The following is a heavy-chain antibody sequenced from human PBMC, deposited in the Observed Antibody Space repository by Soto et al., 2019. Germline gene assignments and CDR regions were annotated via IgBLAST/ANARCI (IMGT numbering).Heavy chain of an antibody. Sequence: SVKVSCKASGGTFSSYAISWVLQAPGQGLEWMGGIIPIFGTANYAQKFQGRVTITADESTSTAYMELSSLRSEDTAVYYCAVGENIVVVPAARTSYYYYGMDVWGQGTTVTVSS. V-gene: IGHV1-69*13. CDR3: AVGENIVVVPAARTSYYYYGMDV. J-gene: IGHJ6*02. CDR2: IIPIFGTA. CDR1: GGTFSSYA. D-gene: IGHD2-2*01.